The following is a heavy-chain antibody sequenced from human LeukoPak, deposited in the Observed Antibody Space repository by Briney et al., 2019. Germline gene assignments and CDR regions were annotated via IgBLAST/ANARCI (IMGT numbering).Heavy chain of an antibody. D-gene: IGHD3-22*01. J-gene: IGHJ4*02. CDR2: INPSGGST. Sequence: GASVKVSCKASGYTFTSYYMHWVRQAPGQGPEWLGIINPSGGSTSYAQKLQGRVTMTRDTSTSTVYMELSSLRSEDTAVYYCARDIRGNSTYYYDSSGYYYDYWGQGTLVTVSS. V-gene: IGHV1-46*01. CDR1: GYTFTSYY. CDR3: ARDIRGNSTYYYDSSGYYYDY.